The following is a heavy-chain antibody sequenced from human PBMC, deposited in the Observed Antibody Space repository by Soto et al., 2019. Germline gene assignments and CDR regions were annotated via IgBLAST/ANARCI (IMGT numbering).Heavy chain of an antibody. Sequence: EVQLLESGGGLVQPGGSLSLSCAASGFTFSSYAMSWVRQAPGKGLEWVSAISGSGGSTYYADSVKGRFTISRDNSQSTLYLQMNSLRAADTAVYYCAKGMGPYYYYGMDVWGPGTTVTVSS. CDR1: GFTFSSYA. V-gene: IGHV3-23*01. J-gene: IGHJ6*02. CDR3: AKGMGPYYYYGMDV. CDR2: ISGSGGST.